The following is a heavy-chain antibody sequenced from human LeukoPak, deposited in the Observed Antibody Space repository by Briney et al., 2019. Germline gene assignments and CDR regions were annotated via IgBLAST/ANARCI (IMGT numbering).Heavy chain of an antibody. CDR3: AKNGDVLRYFDWLPGDY. D-gene: IGHD3-9*01. J-gene: IGHJ4*02. CDR1: GGSFSGYY. V-gene: IGHV4-34*01. Sequence: SETLSLTCAVYGGSFSGYYWSWIRQPPGKGLEWIGEINHSGSTNYNPSLKSRVTISVDTSKSQFSLKLSSVTAADTAVYYCAKNGDVLRYFDWLPGDYWGQGTLVTVSS. CDR2: INHSGST.